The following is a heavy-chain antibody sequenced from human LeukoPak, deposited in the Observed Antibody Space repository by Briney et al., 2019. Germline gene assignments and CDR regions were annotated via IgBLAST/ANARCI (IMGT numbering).Heavy chain of an antibody. J-gene: IGHJ5*01. Sequence: ASVKVSCKASGYTFTGYYMHWVRQAPGQGLEWMGWINPNSGSTKYAQKFQGRVTMTRDTSISTAYMELSRLRSDDSAVFYCARQADNNWFDSWGQGTPVTVSS. V-gene: IGHV1-2*02. CDR2: INPNSGST. CDR3: ARQADNNWFDS. CDR1: GYTFTGYY. D-gene: IGHD2-15*01.